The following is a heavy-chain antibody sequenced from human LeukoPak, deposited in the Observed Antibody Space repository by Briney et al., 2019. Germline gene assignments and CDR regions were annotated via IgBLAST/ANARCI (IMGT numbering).Heavy chain of an antibody. J-gene: IGHJ4*02. V-gene: IGHV3-48*04. CDR1: GFTFSSYS. Sequence: PGGSLRLSCAASGFTFSSYSMNWVRQAPGKGLEWVSYISSSSSTIYYADSVKGRFTISRDNAKNSLYLQMNSLRAEDTAVYYCARAYSSGWYGNPVGYWGQGTLVTVSS. CDR3: ARAYSSGWYGNPVGY. D-gene: IGHD6-19*01. CDR2: ISSSSSTI.